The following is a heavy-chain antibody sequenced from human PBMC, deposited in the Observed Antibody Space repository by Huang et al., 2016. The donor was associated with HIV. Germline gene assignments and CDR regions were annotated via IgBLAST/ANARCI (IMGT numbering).Heavy chain of an antibody. V-gene: IGHV4-39*01. J-gene: IGHJ2*01. CDR3: ARNHDFWRGRMFAISYFDV. D-gene: IGHD3-3*01. CDR1: GGSINTGRYY. CDR2: LYYTGKR. Sequence: QMRFQESGPGLVKPSGTLSLTCNVSGGSINTGRYYWGWIRQPPGKGLEWVGSLYYTGKRHYDPALKGRLTMSDDTSKNQFSLNLSSVTAADTAIYYCARNHDFWRGRMFAISYFDVWGRGTLVTVAS.